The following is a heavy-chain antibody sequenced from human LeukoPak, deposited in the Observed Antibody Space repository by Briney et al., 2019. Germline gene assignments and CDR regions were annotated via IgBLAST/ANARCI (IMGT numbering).Heavy chain of an antibody. CDR1: GYTFTSYY. CDR3: ARTYYDFWSGYKYYFDY. J-gene: IGHJ4*02. CDR2: INPSGGST. D-gene: IGHD3-3*01. V-gene: IGHV1-46*01. Sequence: ASVKVSCKASGYTFTSYYMHWVRQAPGQGLEWMGIINPSGGSTSYAQKFQGRVTMTRDTSISTAYMELSRLRSDDTAVYYCARTYYDFWSGYKYYFDYWGQGTLVTVSS.